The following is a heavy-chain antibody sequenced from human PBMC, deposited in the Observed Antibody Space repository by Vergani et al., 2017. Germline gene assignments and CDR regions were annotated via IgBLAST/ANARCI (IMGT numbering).Heavy chain of an antibody. CDR3: AIVTDYYDNSGYYLYY. CDR1: GYSLTELT. Sequence: QVQLVQSGSEVRKPGASVKVSCQVSGYSLTELTIHWVRQAPGKGLEWMGGFDPEHGEVTFAHHIQGRVTMTEDRSTDTAYMELSSLRPEDTALYYCAIVTDYYDNSGYYLYYWGQGTLVTVSS. V-gene: IGHV1-24*01. J-gene: IGHJ4*02. D-gene: IGHD3-22*01. CDR2: FDPEHGEV.